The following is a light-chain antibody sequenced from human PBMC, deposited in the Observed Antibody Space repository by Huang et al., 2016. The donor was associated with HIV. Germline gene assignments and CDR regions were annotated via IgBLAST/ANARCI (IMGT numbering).Light chain of an antibody. J-gene: IGKJ1*01. CDR2: DTS. CDR3: QQYYGTPT. CDR1: QGISNS. Sequence: DIQMTQSPSSQSASVGDRVTITCRASQGISNSLAWSQQKPGKAPKLLLHDTSRLQSGVPSRCSGSGSGTDYTLTIGSLQPEDFATYYCQQYYGTPTFGRGTKVEIK. V-gene: IGKV1-NL1*01.